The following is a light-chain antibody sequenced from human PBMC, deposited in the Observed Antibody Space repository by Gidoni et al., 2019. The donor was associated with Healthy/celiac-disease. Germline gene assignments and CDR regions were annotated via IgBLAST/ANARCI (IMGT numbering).Light chain of an antibody. CDR2: EVS. CDR3: SSYTSSSTLVV. J-gene: IGLJ2*01. Sequence: QSALTQPASVSGSPGQSITISCTGTSSDVGGYTYVSWYQQHPGKAPKLMIYEVSNRPSGVSNRFSGSKSGNTASLTISGLQAEDEADYYCSSYTSSSTLVVFGGGTTLTVL. V-gene: IGLV2-14*01. CDR1: SSDVGGYTY.